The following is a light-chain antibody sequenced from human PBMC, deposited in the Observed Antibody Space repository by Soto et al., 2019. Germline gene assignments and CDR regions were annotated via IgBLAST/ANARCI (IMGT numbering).Light chain of an antibody. CDR3: TSYTISGTYV. CDR1: SSDVGAYNY. V-gene: IGLV2-14*03. CDR2: NVS. J-gene: IGLJ1*01. Sequence: QSALTQPASVSGSPGQSITISCTGTSSDVGAYNYVSWYQHLPGKAPKLIIYNVSNRPSGVSSRFSGSKSGNTASLAISGLQTEVEADYYCTSYTISGTYVFGTGTKLTVL.